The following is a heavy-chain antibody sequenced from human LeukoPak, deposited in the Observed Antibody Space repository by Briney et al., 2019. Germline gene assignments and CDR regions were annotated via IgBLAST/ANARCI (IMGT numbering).Heavy chain of an antibody. J-gene: IGHJ6*03. CDR1: GFTFSSYG. Sequence: GGSLRLSCAASGFTFSSYGMHWVRQAPGKGLEWVAFIRYDGSNKYYADSVKGRFTISRDNSKNTLYLQMNSLRAEDTAVYYCAKGKLRNYYYYYMDVWGKGTTVTVSS. D-gene: IGHD2-15*01. CDR3: AKGKLRNYYYYYMDV. CDR2: IRYDGSNK. V-gene: IGHV3-30*02.